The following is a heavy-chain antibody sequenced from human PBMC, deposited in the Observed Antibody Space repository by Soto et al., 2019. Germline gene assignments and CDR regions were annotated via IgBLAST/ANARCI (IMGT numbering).Heavy chain of an antibody. V-gene: IGHV3-23*01. J-gene: IGHJ4*02. Sequence: EVQLLESGGGLAQPGGSLRLSCTASGFTFSSYDMSWGRQAPGKGLEWVLVISDNGGTTYYADSVKGRFTISRDNSKNTLYLQMNSLRVEDTAVYYCTKRLGSTATTYGDSWGQGTLVTVSS. D-gene: IGHD1-1*01. CDR2: ISDNGGTT. CDR1: GFTFSSYD. CDR3: TKRLGSTATTYGDS.